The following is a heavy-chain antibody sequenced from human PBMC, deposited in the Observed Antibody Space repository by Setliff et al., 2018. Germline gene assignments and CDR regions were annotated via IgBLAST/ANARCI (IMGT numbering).Heavy chain of an antibody. D-gene: IGHD6-19*01. CDR2: INPNSGGT. J-gene: IGHJ5*02. Sequence: ASVTVSCKAAGYTFTGYYMHWVRQAPGQGLEWMGRINPNSGGTNYAQKFQGRVTMTRDTSISTAYMELSRLRSDDTAVYYCAREEVGRYSSGWYISSDNWFDPWVPETLLVTVSS. CDR1: GYTFTGYY. CDR3: AREEVGRYSSGWYISSDNWFDP. V-gene: IGHV1-2*06.